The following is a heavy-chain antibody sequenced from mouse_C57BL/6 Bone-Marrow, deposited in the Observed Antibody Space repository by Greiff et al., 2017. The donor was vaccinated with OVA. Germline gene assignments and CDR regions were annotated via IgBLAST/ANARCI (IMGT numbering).Heavy chain of an antibody. CDR1: GFNIKDDY. CDR3: TTCPYGFYWYFDV. J-gene: IGHJ1*03. Sequence: EVQLQQSGAELVRPGASVKLSCTASGFNIKDDYMHWVKQRPEQGLEWIGWIDPENGDTEYASKFQGKATITADTSSTTAYLQLSSLTSEDTAVYDCTTCPYGFYWYFDVWGTGTTVTVSS. CDR2: IDPENGDT. D-gene: IGHD2-2*01. V-gene: IGHV14-4*01.